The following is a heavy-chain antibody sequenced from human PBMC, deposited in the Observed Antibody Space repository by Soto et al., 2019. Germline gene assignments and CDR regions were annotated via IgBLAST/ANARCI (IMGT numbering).Heavy chain of an antibody. D-gene: IGHD5-18*01. CDR2: MNPNSGNT. CDR1: GYTFTSYD. J-gene: IGHJ5*02. V-gene: IGHV1-8*01. CDR3: AARGYSRLKPNWFVP. Sequence: ASVKVSCKASGYTFTSYDINWVRQATGQGLEWMGWMNPNSGNTGYAQKFQGRVTMTRNTSISTAYMELSSLRSEDTAVYYCAARGYSRLKPNWFVPWGQGTLVTVSS.